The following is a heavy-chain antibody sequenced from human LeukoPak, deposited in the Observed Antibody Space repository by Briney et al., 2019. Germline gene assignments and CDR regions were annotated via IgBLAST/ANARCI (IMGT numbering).Heavy chain of an antibody. CDR1: GFTFSSYA. CDR3: AKQGGYSYGSYYFDY. J-gene: IGHJ4*02. CDR2: ISGSGGST. Sequence: GGSLRLSCAASGFTFSSYAMSWVRQAPGRGLEWVSAISGSGGSTYYADSVKGRFTISRDNSKNTLYLQMNSLRAEDTAVYYCAKQGGYSYGSYYFDYWGQGTLVTVSS. D-gene: IGHD5-18*01. V-gene: IGHV3-23*01.